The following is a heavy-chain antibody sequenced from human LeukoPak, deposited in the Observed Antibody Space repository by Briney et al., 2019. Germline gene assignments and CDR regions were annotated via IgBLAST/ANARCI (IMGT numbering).Heavy chain of an antibody. D-gene: IGHD3-10*01. CDR2: ISSSSSYI. Sequence: GGSLRLSCAASGFTFSSYSMNWVRQAPGKGLEWVSSISSSSSYIYYADSVKGRFTISRDNAKNSLYLQMNSLRAEDTAVYYCARAPGEFLAGYWGQGTLVTVSS. J-gene: IGHJ4*02. CDR3: ARAPGEFLAGY. CDR1: GFTFSSYS. V-gene: IGHV3-21*01.